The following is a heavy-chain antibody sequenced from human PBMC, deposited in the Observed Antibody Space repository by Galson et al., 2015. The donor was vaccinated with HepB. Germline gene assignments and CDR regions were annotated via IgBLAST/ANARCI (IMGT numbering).Heavy chain of an antibody. CDR1: GFTFSSYS. V-gene: IGHV3-21*01. CDR3: ARLRFYKGGFDP. J-gene: IGHJ5*02. D-gene: IGHD3-3*01. Sequence: SLRLSCAASGFTFSSYSMNWVRQAPGKGLEWVSSISSSSSYIYYADSVKGRFTISRDNAKNSLYLQMNSLRAEDTAVYYCARLRFYKGGFDPWGQGTLVTVSS. CDR2: ISSSSSYI.